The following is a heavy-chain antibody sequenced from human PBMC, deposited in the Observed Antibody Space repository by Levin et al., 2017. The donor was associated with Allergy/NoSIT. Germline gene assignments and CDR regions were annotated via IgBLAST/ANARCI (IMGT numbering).Heavy chain of an antibody. V-gene: IGHV3-30*18. J-gene: IGHJ4*02. Sequence: GESLKISCAASGFTFSSYGMHWVRQAPGKGLEWVAVISYDGSNKYYADSVKGRFTISRDNSKNTLYLQMNSLRAEDTAVYYCAKAALRVVVAATLGYWGQGTLVTVSS. CDR1: GFTFSSYG. CDR3: AKAALRVVVAATLGY. D-gene: IGHD2-15*01. CDR2: ISYDGSNK.